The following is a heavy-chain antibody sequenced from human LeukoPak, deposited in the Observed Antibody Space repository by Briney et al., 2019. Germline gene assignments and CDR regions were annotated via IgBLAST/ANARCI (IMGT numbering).Heavy chain of an antibody. J-gene: IGHJ4*02. CDR2: FYHSVST. V-gene: IGHV4-38-2*02. Sequence: SETLSLTCTVSGNSINRGYYWGWIRQPPGKGLEWLGSFYHSVSTYYNPSLKSRVTISVDPSKNQFSLKLSSVTAADTAVYYCARDMRGGNSYYFDSWGQGTLVTVSS. CDR3: ARDMRGGNSYYFDS. D-gene: IGHD4-23*01. CDR1: GNSINRGYY.